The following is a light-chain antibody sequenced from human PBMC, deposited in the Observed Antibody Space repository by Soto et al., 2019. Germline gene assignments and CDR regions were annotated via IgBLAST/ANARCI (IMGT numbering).Light chain of an antibody. CDR2: DAS. CDR3: RQYNSWPTGT. V-gene: IGKV3-15*01. CDR1: QSISRS. J-gene: IGKJ2*01. Sequence: EIVLTQSPAILSVSPGERATLSCRASQSISRSLAWYQQKPGQSPRLLSSDASTRATGIPARFSGSGSGTECTLTISSLQSEAFALYYCRQYNSWPTGTFGQGTKVEIK.